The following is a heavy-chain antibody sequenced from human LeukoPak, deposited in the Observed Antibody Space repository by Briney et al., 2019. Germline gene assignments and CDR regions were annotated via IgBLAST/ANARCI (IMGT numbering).Heavy chain of an antibody. CDR2: ISSSSSYI. CDR1: GFTFSSYS. D-gene: IGHD6-13*01. Sequence: GGSLRLSCAASGFTFSSYSMNWVRQAPGKGLEWVSSISSSSSYIYYADSVKGRFTISRDNAKNSLYLQMNSLRAEDTAVYYCARGVLSSSSWYTRPNYFDYWGQGTLVTVSS. J-gene: IGHJ4*02. CDR3: ARGVLSSSSWYTRPNYFDY. V-gene: IGHV3-21*01.